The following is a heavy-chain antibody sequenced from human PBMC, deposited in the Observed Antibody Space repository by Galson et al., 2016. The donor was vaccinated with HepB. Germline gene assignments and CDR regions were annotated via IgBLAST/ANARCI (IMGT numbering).Heavy chain of an antibody. D-gene: IGHD4-11*01. CDR2: ISAGGGST. Sequence: SLRLSCAASGFTFNTYAMNWVRQAPGKGLEWVSGISAGGGSTHYADSVKGRFTISRDNPKTTLYLQMNSLRAEDTAVYYCVRDKVTPGTNWFDPWGQGTLVTVSS. CDR1: GFTFNTYA. CDR3: VRDKVTPGTNWFDP. V-gene: IGHV3-23*01. J-gene: IGHJ5*02.